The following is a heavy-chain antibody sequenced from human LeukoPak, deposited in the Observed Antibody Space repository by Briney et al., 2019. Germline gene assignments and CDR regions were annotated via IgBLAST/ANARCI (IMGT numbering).Heavy chain of an antibody. V-gene: IGHV3-53*01. J-gene: IGHJ3*02. CDR1: GFTVSSNY. CDR2: IYSGGST. CDR3: ARGRPYHYDSSGYYPYDAFDI. D-gene: IGHD3-22*01. Sequence: GGSLRLSCAASGFTVSSNYMSWVRQAPGKGLEWVSVIYSGGSTYYADSVKGRFTISRDNSKNTLYLQINSLRAEDTAVYYCARGRPYHYDSSGYYPYDAFDIWGQGTMVTVSS.